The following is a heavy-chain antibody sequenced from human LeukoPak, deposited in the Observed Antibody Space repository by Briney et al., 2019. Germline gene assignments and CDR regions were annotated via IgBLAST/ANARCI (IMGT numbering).Heavy chain of an antibody. CDR1: GFTFSNYW. Sequence: GGSLRLSCAASGFTFSNYWMHWVRQAPGKGLVWVSRINSDGISTGYADSVKGRFTVSRDNAKKTLYLQVNSLRAEDTAVYYCARDVGNFDYWGQGTLVTVSS. V-gene: IGHV3-74*01. CDR3: ARDVGNFDY. CDR2: INSDGIST. J-gene: IGHJ4*02.